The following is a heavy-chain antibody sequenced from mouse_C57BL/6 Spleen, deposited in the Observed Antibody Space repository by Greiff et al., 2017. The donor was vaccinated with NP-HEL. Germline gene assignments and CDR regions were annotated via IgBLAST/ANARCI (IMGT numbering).Heavy chain of an antibody. D-gene: IGHD1-1*01. CDR1: GYTFTDYE. Sequence: VQLQQSGAELVRPGASVTLSCKASGYTFTDYEMHWVKQTPVHGLEWIGAIDPETGGTAYNQKFKGKAILTADKSSSTAYMELRSLTSEDSAVYYCTSYYGSSSAWFAYWGQGTLVTVSA. J-gene: IGHJ3*01. V-gene: IGHV1-15*01. CDR2: IDPETGGT. CDR3: TSYYGSSSAWFAY.